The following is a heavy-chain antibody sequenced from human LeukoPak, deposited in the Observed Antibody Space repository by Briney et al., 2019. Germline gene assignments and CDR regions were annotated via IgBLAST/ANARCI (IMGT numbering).Heavy chain of an antibody. D-gene: IGHD3-10*01. CDR1: GYTFTSYY. CDR2: INPNSGGT. J-gene: IGHJ6*02. V-gene: IGHV1-2*02. CDR3: ARDRLWFGELFYYYYGMDV. Sequence: ASVTVSCKASGYTFTSYYMHWVRQAPGQGLEWMGWINPNSGGTNYAQKFQGRVTMTRDTSISTAYMELSRLRSDDTAVYYCARDRLWFGELFYYYYGMDVWGQGTTVTVSS.